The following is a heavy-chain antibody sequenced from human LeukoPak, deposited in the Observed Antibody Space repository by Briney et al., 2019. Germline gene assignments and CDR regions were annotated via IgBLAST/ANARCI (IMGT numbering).Heavy chain of an antibody. CDR3: ARQYSDILTGYHRGGLYWYFDL. CDR2: INHSGST. CDR1: GGSLSGYY. J-gene: IGHJ2*01. D-gene: IGHD3-9*01. Sequence: PSETLSLTCADYGGSLSGYYWSWIRHPPGKRLEWIGEINHSGSTNYNPSLKSRVTISVDTSKNQFSLKLSSVTAADTAVYYCARQYSDILTGYHRGGLYWYFDLWGRGTLVTVSS. V-gene: IGHV4-34*01.